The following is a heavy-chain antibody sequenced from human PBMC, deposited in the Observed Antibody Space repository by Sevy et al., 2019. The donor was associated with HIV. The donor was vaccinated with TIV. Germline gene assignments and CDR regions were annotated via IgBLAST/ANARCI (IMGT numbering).Heavy chain of an antibody. D-gene: IGHD3-22*01. CDR2: ISSSGSTI. Sequence: GGSLRLSCAASGFTFSDYYMSWIRQAPGKGLEWVSYISSSGSTIYYAESVKGRFTISRDNAKNSLYLQMNSLRAEDTAVYYCARARYYYDSSGYYYGYFNYYYGMDVWGQGTTVTVSS. V-gene: IGHV3-11*01. CDR3: ARARYYYDSSGYYYGYFNYYYGMDV. CDR1: GFTFSDYY. J-gene: IGHJ6*02.